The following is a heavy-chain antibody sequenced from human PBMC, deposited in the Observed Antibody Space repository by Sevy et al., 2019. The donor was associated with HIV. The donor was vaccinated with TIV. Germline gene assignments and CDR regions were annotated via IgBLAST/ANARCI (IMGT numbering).Heavy chain of an antibody. CDR2: FDPEDGET. CDR3: STITYDFWSGPYYGMDV. CDR1: GYTLTELA. J-gene: IGHJ6*02. V-gene: IGHV1-24*01. D-gene: IGHD3-3*01. Sequence: ASVKVYCKVSGYTLTELAMHWVRQAPGKGLEWMGGFDPEDGETIYAQKFQGRVTVTEDTSTDTAYMELSSLRSEDTAVYYCSTITYDFWSGPYYGMDVWGQGTTVTVSS.